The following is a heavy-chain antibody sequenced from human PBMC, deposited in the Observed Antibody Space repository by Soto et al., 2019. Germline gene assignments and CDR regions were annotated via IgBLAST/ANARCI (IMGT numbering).Heavy chain of an antibody. V-gene: IGHV3-30*18. Sequence: PGGSLRLSCAASGFTFSSYGMHWVRQAPGKGLEWVAVISYDGSNKYYADSVKGRFTISRDNSKNTLCLQMNSLRAEDTAVYYCAKGFHFWSGYYPHGVDYWGQGTLVTVSS. D-gene: IGHD3-3*02. CDR1: GFTFSSYG. CDR2: ISYDGSNK. CDR3: AKGFHFWSGYYPHGVDY. J-gene: IGHJ4*02.